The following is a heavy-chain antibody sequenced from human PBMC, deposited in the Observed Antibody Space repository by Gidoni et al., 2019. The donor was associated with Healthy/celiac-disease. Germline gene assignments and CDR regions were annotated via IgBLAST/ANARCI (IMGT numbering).Heavy chain of an antibody. V-gene: IGHV4-30-2*01. CDR2: IYHSGST. J-gene: IGHJ3*02. Sequence: QLQLQESGSGLVKPSQTLSLTCAVSGGSISSGGYSWSWIRQPPGKGLEWIGYIYHSGSTYYTPSLKSRVTISVDRSKNQFSLKLSSVTAADTAVYYCARQTYYYDSSGLDAFDIWGQGTMVTVSS. CDR1: GGSISSGGYS. D-gene: IGHD3-22*01. CDR3: ARQTYYYDSSGLDAFDI.